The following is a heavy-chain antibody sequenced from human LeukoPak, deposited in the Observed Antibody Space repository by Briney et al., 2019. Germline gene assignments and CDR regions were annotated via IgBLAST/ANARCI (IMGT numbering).Heavy chain of an antibody. J-gene: IGHJ2*01. D-gene: IGHD3-10*01. Sequence: SETLSLTCTVSGGSISSYYWSWIRQPPGKGLEWIGYIYCSGSTNYNPSLKSRVTISVDTSKNQFSLKLSSVTAADTAVYYCARRRGITMVRGVINTFYWYFDLWGRGTLVTVSS. V-gene: IGHV4-59*08. CDR3: ARRRGITMVRGVINTFYWYFDL. CDR1: GGSISSYY. CDR2: IYCSGST.